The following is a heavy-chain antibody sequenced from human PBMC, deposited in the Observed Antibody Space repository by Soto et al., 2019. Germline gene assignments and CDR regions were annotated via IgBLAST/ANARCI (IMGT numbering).Heavy chain of an antibody. Sequence: PSETLSLTCAVSGYSISSSNWWGWIRQPPGKGLEWIGYIYCSGSTYYNPSLKSRVTMSVDTSKNQFSLKLSSVTAVDTAVYYCARGIVVVPAANRFWFDPWGQGTLVTVSS. J-gene: IGHJ5*02. D-gene: IGHD2-2*01. CDR3: ARGIVVVPAANRFWFDP. V-gene: IGHV4-28*03. CDR2: IYCSGST. CDR1: GYSISSSNW.